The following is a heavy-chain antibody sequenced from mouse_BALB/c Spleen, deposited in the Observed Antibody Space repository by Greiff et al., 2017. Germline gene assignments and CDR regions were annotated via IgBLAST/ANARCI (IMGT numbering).Heavy chain of an antibody. CDR2: ISSGSSTI. V-gene: IGHV5-17*02. Sequence: EVHLVESGGGLVQPGGSRKLSCAASGFTFSSFGMHWVRQAPEKGLEWVAYISSGSSTIYYADTVKGRFTISRDNPKNTLFLQMTSLRSEDTAMYYCAREAYGNYFYAMDYWGQGTSVTVSS. J-gene: IGHJ4*01. CDR3: AREAYGNYFYAMDY. CDR1: GFTFSSFG. D-gene: IGHD2-1*01.